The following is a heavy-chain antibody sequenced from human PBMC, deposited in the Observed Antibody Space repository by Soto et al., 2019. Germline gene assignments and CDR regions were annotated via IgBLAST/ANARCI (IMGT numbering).Heavy chain of an antibody. CDR1: GVSISGSSYY. CDR2: IYYSGQT. CDR3: ARHGSS. V-gene: IGHV4-39*01. J-gene: IGHJ5*02. Sequence: PSETLSLTCSVSGVSISGSSYYWGWIRQPPGKGLEWIGSIYYSGQTYYNPSLKSRVTISVDRSKNQFSLNLTSVTAIDTAFYYCARHGSSWGQGTLVTVSS.